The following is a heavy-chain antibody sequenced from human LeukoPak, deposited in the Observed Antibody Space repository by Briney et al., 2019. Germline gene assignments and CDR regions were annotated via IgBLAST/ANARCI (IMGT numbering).Heavy chain of an antibody. CDR3: ARHIGYSAWNPDY. CDR2: IYPYGSDT. Sequence: GESLKISCKASGYSFTSYWIGWVRQMPGKGLEWMGIIYPYGSDTRYSPSFQGQVTISADKSISTAYLQWSNLKASDTAMYYCARHIGYSAWNPDYWGQGTLVTVSS. CDR1: GYSFTSYW. V-gene: IGHV5-51*01. J-gene: IGHJ4*02. D-gene: IGHD5-12*01.